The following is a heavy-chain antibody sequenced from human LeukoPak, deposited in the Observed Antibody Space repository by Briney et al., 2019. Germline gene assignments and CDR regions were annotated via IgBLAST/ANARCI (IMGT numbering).Heavy chain of an antibody. D-gene: IGHD3-22*01. CDR3: ARDVDSSGYYYAFDY. V-gene: IGHV1-2*02. CDR1: GYTFTGYY. J-gene: IGHJ4*02. Sequence: ASVKVSCKASGYTFTGYYMHWVRQAPGQGLEWMGWINPNSGGTNYAQKFQGRVTMTRDTSISTAYMELSRLRSDDTAVYYCARDVDSSGYYYAFDYWGQGTLVTVSS. CDR2: INPNSGGT.